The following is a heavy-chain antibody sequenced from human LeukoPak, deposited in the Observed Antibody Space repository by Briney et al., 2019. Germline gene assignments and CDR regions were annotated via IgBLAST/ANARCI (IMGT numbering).Heavy chain of an antibody. CDR2: ISSSGSTI. J-gene: IGHJ4*02. Sequence: PGGSLRLSCAASGFTFSSYEMNWVRQAPGKGLEWVSYISSSGSTIYYADSVKGRFTISRDNAKNSLYLNMNNLRAEDTALYYCAKDLSSGTGRGFDYWGQGTLVSVSS. CDR1: GFTFSSYE. CDR3: AKDLSSGTGRGFDY. D-gene: IGHD3/OR15-3a*01. V-gene: IGHV3-48*03.